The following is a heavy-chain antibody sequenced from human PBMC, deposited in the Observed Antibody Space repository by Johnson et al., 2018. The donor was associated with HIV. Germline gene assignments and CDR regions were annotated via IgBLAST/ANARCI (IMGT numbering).Heavy chain of an antibody. V-gene: IGHV3-66*03. D-gene: IGHD6-19*01. CDR2: IYSGGLT. Sequence: VHLVESGGGLIQPGGSLRLSCAASGFTFSSYWMHWVRQAPGKGLAWVSLIYSGGLTYYADSVKGRFTISRDDAKNSLYLQMNSLRAEYTAVYYCARGIAVSNWVDIWGQGTMVTVSS. CDR3: ARGIAVSNWVDI. J-gene: IGHJ3*02. CDR1: GFTFSSYW.